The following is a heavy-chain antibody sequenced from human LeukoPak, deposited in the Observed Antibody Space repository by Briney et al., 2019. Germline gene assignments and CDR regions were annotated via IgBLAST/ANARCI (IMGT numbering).Heavy chain of an antibody. Sequence: ASVKVSCKASGYTFTSYYMHWVRQAPGQGLEWMGIINPSGGSTSYAQKFQGRVTMTRDTSTSTVYMELSSLRSEDTAVYYCAREGGSSWYQWYFDLWGRGTLVTVSS. CDR1: GYTFTSYY. J-gene: IGHJ2*01. CDR2: INPSGGST. V-gene: IGHV1-46*01. D-gene: IGHD6-13*01. CDR3: AREGGSSWYQWYFDL.